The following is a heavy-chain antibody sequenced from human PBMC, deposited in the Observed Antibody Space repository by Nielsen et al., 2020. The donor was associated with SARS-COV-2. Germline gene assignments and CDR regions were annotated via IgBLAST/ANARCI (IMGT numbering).Heavy chain of an antibody. Sequence: GGSLRLSCAASGFTFSSYAMNWVRQAPGKGLERVSAISGGGDYRYKADSVKGRFTISRNNSKNTLYLEMNSLGADDTAVYYCAKGAGRRVFDHWGQGTLVTVSS. CDR2: ISGGGDYR. CDR1: GFTFSSYA. D-gene: IGHD6-6*01. V-gene: IGHV3-23*01. CDR3: AKGAGRRVFDH. J-gene: IGHJ4*02.